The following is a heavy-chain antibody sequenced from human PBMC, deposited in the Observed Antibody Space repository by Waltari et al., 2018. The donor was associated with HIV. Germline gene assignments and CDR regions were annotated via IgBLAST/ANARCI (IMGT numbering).Heavy chain of an antibody. D-gene: IGHD3-10*01. CDR2: IYHSGST. CDR3: ARVTIEGYYGSGSYHDY. V-gene: IGHV4-38-2*01. J-gene: IGHJ4*02. CDR1: GYSIRSGYY. Sequence: QVQLQESGPGLVKPSETLSLTCGVSGYSIRSGYYWGWIRQPPGKGLEWIGSIYHSGSTYYNPSLKSRVTISVDTSKNQFFLKLSSVTAADTAVYYCARVTIEGYYGSGSYHDYWGQGTLVTVSS.